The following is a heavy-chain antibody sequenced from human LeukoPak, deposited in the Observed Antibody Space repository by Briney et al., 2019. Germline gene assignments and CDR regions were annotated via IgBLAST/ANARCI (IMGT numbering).Heavy chain of an antibody. CDR3: ARDPSPLLAMGYFDY. CDR1: GFMFNKYW. J-gene: IGHJ4*02. D-gene: IGHD5-18*01. Sequence: GGSLRLSCEGSGFMFNKYWMNWVRQAPGKGLEWVAKTNQDGSVKDYVDSVKGRFTISRDNSKNTLYLQMNSLRAEDTAVYYCARDPSPLLAMGYFDYWGQGTLVTVSS. CDR2: TNQDGSVK. V-gene: IGHV3-7*01.